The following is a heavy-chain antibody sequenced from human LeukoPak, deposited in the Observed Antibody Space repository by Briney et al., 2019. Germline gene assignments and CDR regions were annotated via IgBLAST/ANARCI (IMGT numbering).Heavy chain of an antibody. V-gene: IGHV3-7*01. CDR3: ARDLALLIVVVPAAVDY. CDR2: IKQDGSEK. J-gene: IGHJ4*02. D-gene: IGHD2-2*01. Sequence: GGSLRLSCAGSGFTFSSYWMSWVRQAPGKGLEWVANIKQDGSEKYYVDSVKGRFTISRDNAKNSLYLQMNSLRAEDTAVYYCARDLALLIVVVPAAVDYWGQGTLVTVSS. CDR1: GFTFSSYW.